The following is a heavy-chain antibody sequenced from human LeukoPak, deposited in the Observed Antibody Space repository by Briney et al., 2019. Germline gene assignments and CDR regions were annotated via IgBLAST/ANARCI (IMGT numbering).Heavy chain of an antibody. Sequence: SETLSLTCAVYGGSFSGYYWSWIRQPPGKGLEWIGEINHSGNTYYNPSLKSRVTISLDTSKNHFSLRLNSVTAADTAVYYCARDRTMIVVSNQYYFDYWGQGTLVTVSS. CDR1: GGSFSGYY. D-gene: IGHD3-22*01. V-gene: IGHV4-34*01. J-gene: IGHJ4*02. CDR3: ARDRTMIVVSNQYYFDY. CDR2: INHSGNT.